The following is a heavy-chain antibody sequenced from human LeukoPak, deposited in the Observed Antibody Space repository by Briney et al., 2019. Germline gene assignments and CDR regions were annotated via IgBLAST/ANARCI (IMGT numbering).Heavy chain of an antibody. J-gene: IGHJ4*02. CDR1: GFTFSSYG. CDR3: ATGLEVWSGYWGFDY. CDR2: IRYDGSNK. Sequence: PGGSLRLSCAASGFTFSSYGMHWVRQAPGKGLEWVAFIRYDGSNKYYADSVKGRFTISRDNAKNSLYLQMNSLRAEDTAVYYCATGLEVWSGYWGFDYWGQGTLVTVSS. D-gene: IGHD3-3*01. V-gene: IGHV3-30*02.